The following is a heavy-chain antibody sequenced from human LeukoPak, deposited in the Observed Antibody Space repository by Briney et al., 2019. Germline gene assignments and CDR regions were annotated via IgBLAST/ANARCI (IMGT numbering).Heavy chain of an antibody. V-gene: IGHV4-59*01. D-gene: IGHD2-2*01. CDR2: IYYSGST. Sequence: SETLSLTCTVSGGSISSYYWSWIRQLPGKGLEWIGYIYYSGSTNYNPSLKSRVTISIDTSKNQFSLKLRFVTAADTAVYYCARVEGFYCSSTSCPLDYWGQGTLVTVSS. CDR3: ARVEGFYCSSTSCPLDY. CDR1: GGSISSYY. J-gene: IGHJ4*02.